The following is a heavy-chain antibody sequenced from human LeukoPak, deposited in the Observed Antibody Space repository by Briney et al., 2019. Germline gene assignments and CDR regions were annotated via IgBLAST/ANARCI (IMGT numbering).Heavy chain of an antibody. CDR1: GFTFSSYS. D-gene: IGHD2-2*01. V-gene: IGHV3-23*01. Sequence: PGGSLRLSCAASGFTFSSYSMNWVRQAPGKGLEWVSAISGSGGSTYYADSVKGRFTISRDNSKNTLYLQMNSLRAEDTAVYYCAKWYCSSTSCSYFDYWGQGTLVTVSS. CDR2: ISGSGGST. J-gene: IGHJ4*02. CDR3: AKWYCSSTSCSYFDY.